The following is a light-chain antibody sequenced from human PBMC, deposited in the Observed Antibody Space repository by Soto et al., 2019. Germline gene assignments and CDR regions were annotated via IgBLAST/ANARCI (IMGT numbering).Light chain of an antibody. V-gene: IGLV2-11*01. Sequence: QSALTQPRSVSGSPGQSVTISCTGTSSDVGGYNYVSWYQLHPGKAPQLMIYDVTERPPGIPDRFSGSKSGNTASLTISGLQAEDGADYHCCSHSDKYFYGFGSGTKVTVL. CDR3: CSHSDKYFYG. CDR2: DVT. CDR1: SSDVGGYNY. J-gene: IGLJ1*01.